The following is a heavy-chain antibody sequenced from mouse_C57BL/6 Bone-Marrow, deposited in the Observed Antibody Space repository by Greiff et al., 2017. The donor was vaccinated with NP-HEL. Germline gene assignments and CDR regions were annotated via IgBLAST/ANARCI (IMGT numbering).Heavy chain of an antibody. D-gene: IGHD2-1*01. V-gene: IGHV5-4*03. J-gene: IGHJ3*01. CDR3: ARGYYGNYGAY. Sequence: EVMLVESGGGLVKPGGSLKLSCAASGFTFSSYAMSWVRQTPEKRLEWVATISDGGSYTYYPDNVQGRFTISRDNAKNNLYLQMSHLKSEDTAMYYCARGYYGNYGAYWGQGTLVTVSA. CDR1: GFTFSSYA. CDR2: ISDGGSYT.